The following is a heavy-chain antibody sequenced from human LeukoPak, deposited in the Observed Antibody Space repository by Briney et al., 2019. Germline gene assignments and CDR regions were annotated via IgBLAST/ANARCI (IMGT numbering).Heavy chain of an antibody. CDR2: IYTSGST. CDR1: GGSIGSGSYY. J-gene: IGHJ6*03. CDR3: ARVSTANYYYYYMDV. Sequence: PSQTLSLTCTVSGGSIGSGSYYWSWIRQPAGKGLEWIGRIYTSGSTNYNPSLKSRVTISVDTSKNQFSLKLSSVTAADTAVYYCARVSTANYYYYYMDVWGKGTTVTVSS. V-gene: IGHV4-61*02. D-gene: IGHD5-18*01.